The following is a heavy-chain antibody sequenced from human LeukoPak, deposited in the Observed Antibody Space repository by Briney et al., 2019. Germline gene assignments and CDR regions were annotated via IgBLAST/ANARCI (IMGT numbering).Heavy chain of an antibody. CDR1: GFTFSSYS. V-gene: IGHV3-48*01. CDR2: ISSSSSTI. J-gene: IGHJ4*02. CDR3: ARSGKGGGSVPAAMYY. Sequence: GGSLRLSCAASGFTFSSYSMNWVRQAPGKWLEWVSYISSSSSTIYYADSVKGRFTISRDNAKNSLYLQMNSLRAEDTAVYYCARSGKGGGSVPAAMYYWGQGTLVTVSS. D-gene: IGHD2-2*01.